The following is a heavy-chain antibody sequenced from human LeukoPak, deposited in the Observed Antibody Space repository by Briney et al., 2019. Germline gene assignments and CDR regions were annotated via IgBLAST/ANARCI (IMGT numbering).Heavy chain of an antibody. CDR1: GFSLSTSGVG. Sequence: SGPTLVNPTQTLTLTCTFSGFSLSTSGVGVCWIRQPPGKALEWLALLYWDDDKRYSPSLKSRLTITKDTSKNQVVLTMTNMDPVDTATYYCAHLGSDCSGGSCFAFDIWGQGTMVTVSS. CDR2: LYWDDDK. D-gene: IGHD2-15*01. CDR3: AHLGSDCSGGSCFAFDI. V-gene: IGHV2-5*02. J-gene: IGHJ3*02.